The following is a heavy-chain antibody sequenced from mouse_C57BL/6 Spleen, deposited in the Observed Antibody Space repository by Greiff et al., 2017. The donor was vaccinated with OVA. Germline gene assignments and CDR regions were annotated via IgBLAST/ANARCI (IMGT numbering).Heavy chain of an antibody. Sequence: EVKLMESGGGLVKPGGSLKLTCAASGFTFSSYAMSWVRQTPEKRLEWVAAISDGGSYTYYPDNVKGRFTISRDNAKNNLYLQMSHLKSEDTAMYYCARVGNGFAYWGQGTLVTVSA. CDR2: ISDGGSYT. D-gene: IGHD2-1*01. CDR3: ARVGNGFAY. J-gene: IGHJ3*01. CDR1: GFTFSSYA. V-gene: IGHV5-4*03.